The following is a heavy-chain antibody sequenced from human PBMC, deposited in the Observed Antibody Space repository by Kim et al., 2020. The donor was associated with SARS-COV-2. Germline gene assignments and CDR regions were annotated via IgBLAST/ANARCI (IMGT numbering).Heavy chain of an antibody. J-gene: IGHJ1*01. D-gene: IGHD6-19*01. CDR2: INHSGST. Sequence: SETLSLTCAVYGGSFSGYYWSWIRQPPGKGLEWIGEINHSGSTNYNPSLKSRVTISVDTSKNQFSLKLSSVTAADTAVYYCARDATAGTPRRYFKHWGQG. CDR3: ARDATAGTPRRYFKH. CDR1: GGSFSGYY. V-gene: IGHV4-34*01.